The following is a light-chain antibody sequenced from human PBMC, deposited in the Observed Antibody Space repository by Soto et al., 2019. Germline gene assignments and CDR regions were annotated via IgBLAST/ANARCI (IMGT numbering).Light chain of an antibody. V-gene: IGKV1-5*01. CDR1: QSISSW. Sequence: DIQMTQSPSTLSASVGDRVTITCRASQSISSWLAWYQQKPGKAPTLLIYDASSLESGVPSRFSGSGSGTEFTLTISSLQPDDFATYYCQQYNSYPIPFGPGTKVDIK. J-gene: IGKJ3*01. CDR2: DAS. CDR3: QQYNSYPIP.